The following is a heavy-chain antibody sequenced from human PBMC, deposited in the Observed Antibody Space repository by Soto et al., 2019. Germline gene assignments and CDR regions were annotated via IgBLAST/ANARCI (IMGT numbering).Heavy chain of an antibody. V-gene: IGHV3-23*01. D-gene: IGHD3-10*01. CDR3: AKDLGYYGSGTNNWFDP. CDR2: ISGSGGST. J-gene: IGHJ5*02. CDR1: GLTFSSYA. Sequence: GGSLRLSCAASGLTFSSYAMSWVRQAPGKGLEWVSAISGSGGSTYYADSVKGRFTISRDNSKNTLYLQMNSLRAEDTAVYYCAKDLGYYGSGTNNWFDPWGQGTLVTVSS.